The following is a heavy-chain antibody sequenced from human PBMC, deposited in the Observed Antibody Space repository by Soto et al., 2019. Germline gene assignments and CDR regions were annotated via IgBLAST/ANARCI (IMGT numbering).Heavy chain of an antibody. CDR2: IYYSGST. J-gene: IGHJ3*02. V-gene: IGHV4-59*01. Sequence: SETLSLTCTVSGGSISSYYWSWIRQPPGKGLEWIGYIYYSGSTNYNPSLKSRVTISVDTSKNQFSLKQSSVTAADTARYYCARGEDYDYFWGSYRPGHDAFDIWGQGTMVTVSS. D-gene: IGHD3-16*02. CDR3: ARGEDYDYFWGSYRPGHDAFDI. CDR1: GGSISSYY.